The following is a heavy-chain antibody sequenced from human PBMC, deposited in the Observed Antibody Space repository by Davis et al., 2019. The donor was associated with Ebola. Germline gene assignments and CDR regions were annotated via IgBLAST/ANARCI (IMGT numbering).Heavy chain of an antibody. V-gene: IGHV3-33*08. CDR1: GFTFSSFA. D-gene: IGHD3-3*02. J-gene: IGHJ4*02. Sequence: GGSLRLSCAASGFTFSSFAMTWARQAPGKGLEWVAIIWYDGSNKYYADSVKGRFTISRDNSKNTLYLQMNNLRAEDTAVYYCARDSTFLEWLFSYWGQGTLVTVSS. CDR2: IWYDGSNK. CDR3: ARDSTFLEWLFSY.